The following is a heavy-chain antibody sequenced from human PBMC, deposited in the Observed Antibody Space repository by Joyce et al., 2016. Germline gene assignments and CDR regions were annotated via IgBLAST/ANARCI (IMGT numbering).Heavy chain of an antibody. CDR3: ARVGGHHDP. D-gene: IGHD3-16*01. J-gene: IGHJ5*02. V-gene: IGHV1-18*01. CDR1: GYTFTNYG. CDR2: ISGFNGQK. Sequence: QLQLVQSGAEVKKPGASVKVSCKTSGYTFTNYGISWVRQAPGQGLEWMGWISGFNGQKDYAQKFQDRVTLTTDRSTNTAYMELRSLRSDDTALYFCARVGGHHDPWGQGTLVTVSS.